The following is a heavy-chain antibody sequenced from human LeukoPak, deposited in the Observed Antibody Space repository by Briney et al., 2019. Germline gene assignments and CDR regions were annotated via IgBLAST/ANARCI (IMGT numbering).Heavy chain of an antibody. CDR3: AREAGFTFGELDY. Sequence: PGGSLRLSCAASGFTFTTYTLSWVRQAPGKGLEWVSSISSTGDSIYYADSVKGRFTISRDNAKNSLYLQVNSLRAEDTAVYYCAREAGFTFGELDYWGQGTLITVSS. J-gene: IGHJ4*02. V-gene: IGHV3-21*01. D-gene: IGHD3-10*01. CDR2: ISSTGDSI. CDR1: GFTFTTYT.